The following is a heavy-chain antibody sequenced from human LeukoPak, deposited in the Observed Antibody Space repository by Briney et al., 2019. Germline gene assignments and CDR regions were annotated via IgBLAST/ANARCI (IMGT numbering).Heavy chain of an antibody. CDR1: GWSFSDYF. CDR3: ARDVVVVPAAIHYGMDV. J-gene: IGHJ6*04. CDR2: INHSGRT. V-gene: IGHV4-34*01. D-gene: IGHD2-2*01. Sequence: SETLSLTCAVYGWSFSDYFWGWIRQPPGKGLEWIGEINHSGRTYYNPSLKSRVTISVDTSKNKFSLNLSSVNAADTGVYYCARDVVVVPAAIHYGMDVWGKGTTVTVSS.